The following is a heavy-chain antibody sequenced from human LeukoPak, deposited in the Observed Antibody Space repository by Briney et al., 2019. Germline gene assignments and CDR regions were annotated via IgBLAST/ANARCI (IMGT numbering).Heavy chain of an antibody. CDR1: GGSISSYY. Sequence: SETLSLTCTVSGGSISSYYWSWIRQPPGKGLEWIGYIYYSGSTNYNPSLKSRVTISVDTSKNQFSLKLSSVTAAGTAVYYCARDQGELLIDYWGQGTLVTVSS. CDR3: ARDQGELLIDY. V-gene: IGHV4-59*01. D-gene: IGHD1-26*01. J-gene: IGHJ4*02. CDR2: IYYSGST.